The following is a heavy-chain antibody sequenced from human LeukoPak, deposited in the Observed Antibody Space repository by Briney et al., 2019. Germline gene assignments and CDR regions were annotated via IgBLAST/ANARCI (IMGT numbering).Heavy chain of an antibody. J-gene: IGHJ5*02. CDR3: ARVGLHEGIWFDP. CDR2: MNPNSGNT. Sequence: ASVKVSCKASGYTFTSYGINWVRQATGQGLEWMGWMNPNSGNTGYAQKFQGRVTMTRNTSISTAYMELSSLRSEDTAVYYCARVGLHEGIWFDPWGQGTLVTVSS. CDR1: GYTFTSYG. V-gene: IGHV1-8*01. D-gene: IGHD5-24*01.